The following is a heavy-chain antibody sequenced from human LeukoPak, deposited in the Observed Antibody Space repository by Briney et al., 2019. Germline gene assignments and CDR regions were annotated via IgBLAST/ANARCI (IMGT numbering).Heavy chain of an antibody. Sequence: PSGTLSLTCAVSGGSISSSNWWSWVRQPPGKGLEWIGEIYHSGSTNCNPSLKSRVTISVDKSKNQFSLKLSSVTAADTAVYYCARAERLQYREFDPWGQGTLVTVSS. J-gene: IGHJ5*02. D-gene: IGHD4-11*01. CDR3: ARAERLQYREFDP. V-gene: IGHV4-4*02. CDR1: GGSISSSNW. CDR2: IYHSGST.